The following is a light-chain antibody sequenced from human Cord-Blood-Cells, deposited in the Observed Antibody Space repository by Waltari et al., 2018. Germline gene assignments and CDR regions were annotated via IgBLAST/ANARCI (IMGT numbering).Light chain of an antibody. CDR2: AAS. V-gene: IGKV1-39*01. CDR3: QQSYSTLRT. J-gene: IGKJ1*01. Sequence: DIQMTQSPSSLSASVGDRVTITCRASQSISSYLNWYQQKPGKAPKLLIYAASSLQSGVPSRFSGSGSGTDCTLTISSRQPEDFATYYCQQSYSTLRTFGQGTKVEIK. CDR1: QSISSY.